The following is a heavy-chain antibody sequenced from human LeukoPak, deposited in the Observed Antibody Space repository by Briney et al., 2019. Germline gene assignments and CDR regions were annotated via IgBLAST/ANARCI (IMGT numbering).Heavy chain of an antibody. D-gene: IGHD2-15*01. CDR3: ARGLLDDAFDI. CDR2: ILYDGTNK. J-gene: IGHJ3*02. V-gene: IGHV3-30*02. Sequence: GGSLRLSCAASGFTLSDYGMHWVRQAPGKGLEWVALILYDGTNKYYADSVKGRFTISRDNSKNTLYLQMNSLRAEDTAVYYCARGLLDDAFDIWGQGTMVTVSS. CDR1: GFTLSDYG.